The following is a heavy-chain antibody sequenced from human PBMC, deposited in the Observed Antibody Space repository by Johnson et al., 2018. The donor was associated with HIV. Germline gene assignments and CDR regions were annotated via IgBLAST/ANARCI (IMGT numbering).Heavy chain of an antibody. V-gene: IGHV3-30*03. D-gene: IGHD6-13*01. J-gene: IGHJ3*02. Sequence: VQLVESGGGVVQPGRSLRLSCAASGFTFRSYGMHWVRQAPGKGLEWVAVISYDGSNKYYADSVKGRFTISRDNSKNTLYLQMNSLRAEDTAVYYCASEIYRPRPSSSWYVGAFDIWGQGTMVTVSS. CDR3: ASEIYRPRPSSSWYVGAFDI. CDR1: GFTFRSYG. CDR2: ISYDGSNK.